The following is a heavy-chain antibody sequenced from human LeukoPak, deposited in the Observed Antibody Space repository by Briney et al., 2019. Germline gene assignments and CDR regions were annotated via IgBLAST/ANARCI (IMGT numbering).Heavy chain of an antibody. CDR1: GFTFSNYG. D-gene: IGHD2-2*01. J-gene: IGHJ4*02. V-gene: IGHV3-48*03. CDR2: ISSSGNTI. CDR3: ARGTFLDY. Sequence: GGSLRLSCAASGFTFSNYGMNWVRQAPGKGLEWVSYISSSGNTIYYADSVKGRFTISRDNAKNSLYLQMNSLRAEDTAVYYCARGTFLDYWGQGTLVTVSS.